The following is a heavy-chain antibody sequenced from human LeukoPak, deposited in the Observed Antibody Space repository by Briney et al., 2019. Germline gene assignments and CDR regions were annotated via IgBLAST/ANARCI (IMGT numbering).Heavy chain of an antibody. Sequence: ASVKVSCKASGYTFPSYFMRWVRQAPGQGLEWMGIINPTGGSTTYAQKFQGRVTMTRDTSTSTVYMELSSLRSDDTAVYYCARTAARRFDYWGQGTLVTVSS. D-gene: IGHD6-6*01. CDR2: INPTGGST. V-gene: IGHV1-46*01. CDR3: ARTAARRFDY. J-gene: IGHJ4*02. CDR1: GYTFPSYF.